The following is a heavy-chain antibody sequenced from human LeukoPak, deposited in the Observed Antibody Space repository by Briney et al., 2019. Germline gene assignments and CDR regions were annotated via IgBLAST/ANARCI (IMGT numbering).Heavy chain of an antibody. CDR3: AKDKGAFDI. Sequence: GGSLRLSCAASGFTSSYFWMHWVRQAPGKGLEWVSAISGSGGSTYYADSVKGRFTISRDNSKNTLYLQMNSLRAEDTAVYYCAKDKGAFDIWGQGTMVTVSS. J-gene: IGHJ3*02. V-gene: IGHV3-23*01. CDR1: GFTSSYFW. CDR2: ISGSGGST.